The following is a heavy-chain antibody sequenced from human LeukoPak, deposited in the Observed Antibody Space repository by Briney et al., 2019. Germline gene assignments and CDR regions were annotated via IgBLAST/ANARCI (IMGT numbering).Heavy chain of an antibody. CDR1: GFIFSDYW. J-gene: IGHJ4*02. V-gene: IGHV3-74*01. Sequence: GGSLRLSCAASGFIFSDYWMHWVRHAPGKGLVWVSRINTDGGFTRYADSVQGRFIISRDTAKNTLFLQMNSLRAEDTAVYYCAKEAKVGGALQYWGQGILVTVSS. D-gene: IGHD1-26*01. CDR2: INTDGGFT. CDR3: AKEAKVGGALQY.